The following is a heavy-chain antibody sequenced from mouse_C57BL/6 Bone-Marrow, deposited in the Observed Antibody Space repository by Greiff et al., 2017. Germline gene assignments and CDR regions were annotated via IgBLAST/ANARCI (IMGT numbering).Heavy chain of an antibody. CDR2: ISDGGSYT. J-gene: IGHJ4*01. CDR3: AFYCCDSSCDDMDY. CDR1: GFTFSSYA. V-gene: IGHV5-4*01. Sequence: EVQVVESGGGLVKPGGSLKLSCAASGFTFSSYAMSWVRQTPEKRLEWVATISDGGSYTYYPDNVKGRFTLSRDKAKDNLYLQMRHMKSEDTAMYDCAFYCCDSSCDDMDYWGQGTSVTVSS. D-gene: IGHD1-1*01.